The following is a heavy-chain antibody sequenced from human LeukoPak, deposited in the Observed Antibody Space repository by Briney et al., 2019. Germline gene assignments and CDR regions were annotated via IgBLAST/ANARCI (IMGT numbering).Heavy chain of an antibody. V-gene: IGHV1-24*01. J-gene: IGHJ4*02. CDR3: ATVGSYYSTFDY. Sequence: GASVKVSCKASGYSFIRYHIHWVRQAPGKGLEWMGGFDPEDGETIYAQKFQGRVTMTEDTSTDTAYMELSSLRSEDTAVYYCATVGSYYSTFDYWGQGTLVTVSS. D-gene: IGHD1-26*01. CDR2: FDPEDGET. CDR1: GYSFIRYH.